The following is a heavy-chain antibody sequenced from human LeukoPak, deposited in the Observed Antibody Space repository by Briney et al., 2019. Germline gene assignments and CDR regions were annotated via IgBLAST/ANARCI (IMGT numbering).Heavy chain of an antibody. CDR2: IWYDGSNK. CDR1: GFTFSSYG. V-gene: IGHV3-33*01. CDR3: ARETSELEQKDDDAFDI. D-gene: IGHD1/OR15-1a*01. J-gene: IGHJ3*02. Sequence: GRSLRLSCAASGFTFSSYGMHWVRQAPGKGLEWVAVIWYDGSNKYYADSVKGRFTISRDNSKNTLYLQMNSLRAEDTAVYYCARETSELEQKDDDAFDIWGQGTMVTVSS.